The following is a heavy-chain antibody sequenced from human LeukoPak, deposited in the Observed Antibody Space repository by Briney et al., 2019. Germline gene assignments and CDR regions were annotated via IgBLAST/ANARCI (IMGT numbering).Heavy chain of an antibody. CDR1: GFTFDDYA. V-gene: IGHV3-9*01. CDR3: AKDAAAGTGGIFDY. J-gene: IGHJ4*02. D-gene: IGHD6-13*01. CDR2: ISWNSGSI. Sequence: GGSLRLSCAASGFTFDDYAMHWVRQAPGKGLEWVSGISWNSGSIGYADSVKGRFTISRDNAKNSLYLQMNSLRAEDTALYYCAKDAAAGTGGIFDYWGQGTLVTVSS.